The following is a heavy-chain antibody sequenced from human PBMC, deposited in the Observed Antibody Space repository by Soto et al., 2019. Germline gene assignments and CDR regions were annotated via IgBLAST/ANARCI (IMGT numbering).Heavy chain of an antibody. D-gene: IGHD6-19*01. CDR2: IHYSGSA. J-gene: IGHJ5*02. CDR3: ARGVGCSGLNWFDP. CDR1: GSSIIGYY. V-gene: IGHV4-59*12. Sequence: SETLSLTCIFSGSSIIGYYCTWIRPSPERGLEWIGYIHYSGSANYNHSLKSRLTMSVDTSKSKFSMKLACVTAADTAVYYCARGVGCSGLNWFDPWGQGTLVTVSS.